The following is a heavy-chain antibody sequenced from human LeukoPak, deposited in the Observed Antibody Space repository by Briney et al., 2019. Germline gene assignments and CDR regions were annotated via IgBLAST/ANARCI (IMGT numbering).Heavy chain of an antibody. D-gene: IGHD6-19*01. CDR2: IHYSGST. Sequence: SETLSLTCAVSGGSFSSSNWWSWVRQPPGKGLEWIGEIHYSGSTNYNPSLKSRVTISADKSKNQFSLKLSSVTAADTAVYYCARAAAVTGTFDYWGQGTLVTVSS. J-gene: IGHJ4*02. CDR1: GGSFSSSNW. V-gene: IGHV4-4*02. CDR3: ARAAAVTGTFDY.